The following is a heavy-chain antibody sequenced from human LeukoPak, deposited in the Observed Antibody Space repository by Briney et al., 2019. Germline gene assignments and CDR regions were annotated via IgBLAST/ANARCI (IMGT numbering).Heavy chain of an antibody. D-gene: IGHD1-26*01. J-gene: IGHJ4*02. CDR3: ARQGERPGISAY. CDR1: GGSISSSNNY. Sequence: SETLSLTCTVSGGSISSSNNYWGWIRQPPGKGLEWIGSIYYSGSTYYNPSLKSRVTISLNTSKNQLSLNLSSVTAADTAVYYCARQGERPGISAYWGQGTLVTVSS. V-gene: IGHV4-39*01. CDR2: IYYSGST.